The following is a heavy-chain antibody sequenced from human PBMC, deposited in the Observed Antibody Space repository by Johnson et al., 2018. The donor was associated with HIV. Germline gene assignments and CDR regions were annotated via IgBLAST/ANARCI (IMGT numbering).Heavy chain of an antibody. CDR2: ISSSGSTI. CDR3: ARDSTPWGDDYVDYAFDI. D-gene: IGHD4-17*01. CDR1: GFTFSDYY. Sequence: QVQLVESGGGLVKPGGSLRLSCAASGFTFSDYYMSWIRQAPGKGLEWVSYISSSGSTIYYADSVKGRFTISRDNAKNSLFLQMNSLRAEDTAEYYCARDSTPWGDDYVDYAFDIWGQGTVVTVSS. V-gene: IGHV3-11*04. J-gene: IGHJ3*02.